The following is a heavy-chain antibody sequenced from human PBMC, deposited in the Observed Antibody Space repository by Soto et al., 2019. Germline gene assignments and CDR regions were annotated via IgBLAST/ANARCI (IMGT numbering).Heavy chain of an antibody. Sequence: GGSLRLSCAASGFTFSSYAMSWVRQAPGKGLEWVSAISGSGGSTYYADSVKGRFTISRDNSKNTLYLQMNSLRAEDTAVYYCAKAGIVVVPAATGNWFDPSGQGTLVTVSS. J-gene: IGHJ5*02. CDR3: AKAGIVVVPAATGNWFDP. D-gene: IGHD2-2*01. CDR2: ISGSGGST. CDR1: GFTFSSYA. V-gene: IGHV3-23*01.